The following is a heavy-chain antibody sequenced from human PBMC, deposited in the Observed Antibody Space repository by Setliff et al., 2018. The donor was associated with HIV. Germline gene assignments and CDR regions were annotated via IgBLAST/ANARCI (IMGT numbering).Heavy chain of an antibody. D-gene: IGHD1-1*01. V-gene: IGHV3-66*02. CDR2: LYGSGDT. J-gene: IGHJ4*02. CDR1: GFTLSNTY. CDR3: ARAGWYNSDDDQPGPGY. Sequence: GGSLRLSCAASGFTLSNTYMARVRQAPGKRPEWVSTLYGSGDTYHADSVKGRFTLSRDTSKNTMYLQTNSLRREDTALYYCARAGWYNSDDDQPGPGYWGQGTQVTVSS.